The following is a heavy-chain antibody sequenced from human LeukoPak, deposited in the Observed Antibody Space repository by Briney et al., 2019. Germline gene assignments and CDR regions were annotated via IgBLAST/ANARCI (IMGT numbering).Heavy chain of an antibody. D-gene: IGHD6-13*01. J-gene: IGHJ1*01. CDR3: ARAEEQQLVPYFQH. CDR2: INWSGGRT. CDR1: GFTFSSYW. V-gene: IGHV3-20*04. Sequence: GGSLRLSCAASGFTFSSYWMHWVRQAPGKGLEWVSGINWSGGRTGYADSVKGRFTISRDNAKNSLYLQMNSLRAEDTALYYCARAEEQQLVPYFQHWGQGTLVTVSS.